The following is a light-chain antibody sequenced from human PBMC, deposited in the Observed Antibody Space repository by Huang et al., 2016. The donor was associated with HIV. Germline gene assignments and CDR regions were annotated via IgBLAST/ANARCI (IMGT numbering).Light chain of an antibody. V-gene: IGKV1-39*01. CDR1: QRITSY. Sequence: DIQMTQSPSSLSASVGDRVTITCRAGQRITSYLNWYHQKPGKAPELLIYGASTLHAGVPSRFSGSGSATHFTLTITPLQPEDSGIYYCQQSYSLPQTFGQGTKLEI. J-gene: IGKJ2*01. CDR2: GAS. CDR3: QQSYSLPQT.